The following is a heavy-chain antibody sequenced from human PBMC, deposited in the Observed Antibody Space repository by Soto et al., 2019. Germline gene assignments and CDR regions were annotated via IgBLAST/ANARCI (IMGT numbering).Heavy chain of an antibody. CDR2: INAGNGNT. Sequence: ASVKVSCKASGYTFTSYAMHWVRQAPGQRLEWMGWINAGNGNTKYSQKFQGRVTITRDTSASTAYMELRSLRSEDTAVYYCARYYYASSGYYGYWFDPWGQGTLVTVSS. CDR1: GYTFTSYA. CDR3: ARYYYASSGYYGYWFDP. D-gene: IGHD3-22*01. V-gene: IGHV1-3*01. J-gene: IGHJ5*02.